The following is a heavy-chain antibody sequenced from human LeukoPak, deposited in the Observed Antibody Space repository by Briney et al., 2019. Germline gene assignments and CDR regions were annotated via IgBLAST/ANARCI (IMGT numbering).Heavy chain of an antibody. Sequence: ASVKVSCKASGYIFTDYYMHWVRQAPGQGLEWMGWISAYNGNTNYAQKLQGRVTMTTDTSTSTAYMELRSLRSDDTAVYYCARGRSGYERTHDAFDIWGQGTMVTVSS. V-gene: IGHV1-18*04. CDR2: ISAYNGNT. J-gene: IGHJ3*02. CDR3: ARGRSGYERTHDAFDI. CDR1: GYIFTDYY. D-gene: IGHD3-22*01.